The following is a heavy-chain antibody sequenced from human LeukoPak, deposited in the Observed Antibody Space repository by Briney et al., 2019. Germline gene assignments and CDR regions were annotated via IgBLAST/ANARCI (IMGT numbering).Heavy chain of an antibody. V-gene: IGHV3-43*02. CDR3: AKDKCDILTVGNYYYYFYGMDV. CDR2: ISGDGGST. J-gene: IGHJ6*02. Sequence: GGSLRLSCAASVFTFDDYAMHWVRQAPGKGLEWVSLISGDGGSTYYADSVKGRFSISRDNSNNSLYLQMNSLRTEDTALYYCAKDKCDILTVGNYYYYFYGMDVWGQGTTVSVFS. D-gene: IGHD3-9*01. CDR1: VFTFDDYA.